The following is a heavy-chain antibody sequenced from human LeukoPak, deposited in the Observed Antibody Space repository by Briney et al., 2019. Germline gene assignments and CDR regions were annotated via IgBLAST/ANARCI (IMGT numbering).Heavy chain of an antibody. J-gene: IGHJ4*02. CDR3: ARDLGLSWNTMCY. D-gene: IGHD1/OR15-1a*01. CDR2: INPNSGGT. CDR1: GYTFTGYY. V-gene: IGHV1-2*04. Sequence: GASVKVSCKASGYTFTGYYMHWVRQAPGQGLEWMGWINPNSGGTNYAQKFQGWVTMTRDTSISTAYMELSRLRSDDTAVYYCARDLGLSWNTMCYWGQGTLVTVSS.